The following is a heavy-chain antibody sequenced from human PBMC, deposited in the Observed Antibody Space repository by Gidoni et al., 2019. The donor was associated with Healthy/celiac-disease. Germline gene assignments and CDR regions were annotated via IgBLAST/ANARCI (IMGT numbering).Heavy chain of an antibody. Sequence: QVQLVQSGAEVKKPGSSVKVSCKASGGNFSSYAISWVRQAPGQGLEWMGGIIPIFGTANYAQKFQGRVTITADESTSTAYMELSSLRSEDTAVYYCAREVIGKDGTTDNWFDPWGQGTLVTVSS. CDR2: IIPIFGTA. V-gene: IGHV1-69*01. CDR1: GGNFSSYA. J-gene: IGHJ5*02. D-gene: IGHD1-7*01. CDR3: AREVIGKDGTTDNWFDP.